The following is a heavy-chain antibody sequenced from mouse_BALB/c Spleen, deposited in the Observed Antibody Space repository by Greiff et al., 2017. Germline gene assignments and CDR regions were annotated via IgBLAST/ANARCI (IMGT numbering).Heavy chain of an antibody. Sequence: VQLQQPGAELVRPGSSVKISCKASGYAFSSYWMNWVKQRPGQGLEWIGQIYPGDGDTNYNGKFKGKATLTADKSSSTAYMQLSSLTSEDSAVYFCAITTAQYYYAMDYWGQGTSVTVSS. V-gene: IGHV1-80*01. D-gene: IGHD1-2*01. CDR3: AITTAQYYYAMDY. CDR2: IYPGDGDT. J-gene: IGHJ4*01. CDR1: GYAFSSYW.